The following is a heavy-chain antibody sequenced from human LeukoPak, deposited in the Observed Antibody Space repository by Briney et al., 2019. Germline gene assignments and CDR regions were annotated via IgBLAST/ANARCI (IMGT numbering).Heavy chain of an antibody. Sequence: QPGGSLRLSCAASGFTLSSYSMNWVRQAPGKGLEWVSYISSSSTIYYADSVKSRFTISRDNAKNSLYLQMNSLRAEDTAVYYCARDSHTAMVNGVRSDAFDIWGQGTMVTVSS. D-gene: IGHD5-18*01. CDR2: ISSSSTI. J-gene: IGHJ3*02. V-gene: IGHV3-48*04. CDR1: GFTLSSYS. CDR3: ARDSHTAMVNGVRSDAFDI.